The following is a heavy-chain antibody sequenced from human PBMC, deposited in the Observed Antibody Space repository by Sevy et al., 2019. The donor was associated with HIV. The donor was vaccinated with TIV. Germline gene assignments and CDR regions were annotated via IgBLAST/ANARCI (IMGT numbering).Heavy chain of an antibody. D-gene: IGHD3-22*01. CDR3: ARVSSIYYDRGYFYAMDV. CDR2: INQDGSEK. Sequence: GGSLRLSCAASRFTFSSYWMSWVRQAPGKGLEGVANINQDGSEKYHLDSVKGRFTISRDNAKNSLYLQMSSLRAEDSSVYFCARVSSIYYDRGYFYAMDVCGQGTTVTVSS. V-gene: IGHV3-7*01. CDR1: RFTFSSYW. J-gene: IGHJ6*02.